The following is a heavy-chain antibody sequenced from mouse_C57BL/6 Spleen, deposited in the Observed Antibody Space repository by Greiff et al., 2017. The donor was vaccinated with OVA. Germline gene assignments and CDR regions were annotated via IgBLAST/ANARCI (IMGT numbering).Heavy chain of an antibody. Sequence: EVQLQQSGPELVKPGASVKIPCKASGYTFTDYNMDWVKQSPGKSLEWIGDINPNNGGTIYNQKFKGKATLTVDKSSSTAYMELRSLTSEDTAVYYCARQLGLYFDYWGQGTTLTVSS. CDR3: ARQLGLYFDY. CDR1: GYTFTDYN. V-gene: IGHV1-18*01. J-gene: IGHJ2*01. CDR2: INPNNGGT. D-gene: IGHD4-1*02.